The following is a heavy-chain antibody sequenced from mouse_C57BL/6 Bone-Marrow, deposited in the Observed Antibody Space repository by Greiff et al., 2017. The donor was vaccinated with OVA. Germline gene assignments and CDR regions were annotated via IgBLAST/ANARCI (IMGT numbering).Heavy chain of an antibody. D-gene: IGHD1-1*01. CDR2: IYPRSGNT. Sequence: QVQLQQSGAELARPWASVKLSCKASGYTFTSYGISWVKQRTGQGLEWIGEIYPRSGNTYYNEKFKGKATLTADKSSSTAYMELRSLTSEDSAVYFCARDDYYGSSPFAYWGQGTLVTVSA. CDR1: GYTFTSYG. V-gene: IGHV1-81*01. CDR3: ARDDYYGSSPFAY. J-gene: IGHJ3*01.